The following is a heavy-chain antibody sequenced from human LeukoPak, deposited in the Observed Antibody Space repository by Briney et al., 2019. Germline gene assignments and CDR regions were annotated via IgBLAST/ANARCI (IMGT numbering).Heavy chain of an antibody. D-gene: IGHD6-19*01. Sequence: PGGSLRLSCAASGFTVSSNYMSWVRQAPGKGLEWVSVIYSGGRTYYADSVKGRFTISRDNTKNTLYLQMNSLRAEDTAVYYCARDIGSGWYDYWGQGTLVTVSS. J-gene: IGHJ4*02. V-gene: IGHV3-53*01. CDR2: IYSGGRT. CDR3: ARDIGSGWYDY. CDR1: GFTVSSNY.